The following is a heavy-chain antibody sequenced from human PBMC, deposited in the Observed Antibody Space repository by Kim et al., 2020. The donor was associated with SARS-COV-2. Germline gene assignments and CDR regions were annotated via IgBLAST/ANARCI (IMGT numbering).Heavy chain of an antibody. Sequence: GGSLRLSCAASGFIFDEYVMHWVRQAPGKGLEWVSGITWSSGSIGYADSARGRFTISRDNAKNSLYLQMDSLRPEDTAIYYCAKDWRGLAAAGTRPGDEHWGQGTLVTVSS. CDR1: GFIFDEYV. CDR3: AKDWRGLAAAGTRPGDEH. D-gene: IGHD6-13*01. V-gene: IGHV3-9*01. J-gene: IGHJ1*01. CDR2: ITWSSGSI.